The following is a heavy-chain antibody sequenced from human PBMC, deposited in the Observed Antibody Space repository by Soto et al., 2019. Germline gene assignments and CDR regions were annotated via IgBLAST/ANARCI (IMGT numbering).Heavy chain of an antibody. J-gene: IGHJ6*02. CDR3: ARHPIRWVVPAARTHYYYYYGMDV. CDR2: IYPGDSDT. CDR1: GYNFDNSW. Sequence: GESLKISCKASGYNFDNSWIGWVRQMPGKGLEWMGIIYPGDSDTRYSPSFQGQVTISADKSISTAYLQWSSLKASDTAMYYCARHPIRWVVPAARTHYYYYYGMDVWGQGTTVTVSS. D-gene: IGHD2-2*01. V-gene: IGHV5-51*01.